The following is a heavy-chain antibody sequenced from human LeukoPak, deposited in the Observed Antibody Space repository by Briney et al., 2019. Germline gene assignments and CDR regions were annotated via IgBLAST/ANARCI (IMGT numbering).Heavy chain of an antibody. Sequence: PGGSLRLSCEASGFTFGSFAMSWVRQAPGKGLEWGAGISDSGGRTNYADSVKGRFTISRDNPKNTLYLQMNSLRAEDTAVYFCARRGVVIRVILVGFHKEAYYFDSWGQGALVTVSS. V-gene: IGHV3-23*01. D-gene: IGHD3-22*01. CDR1: GFTFGSFA. CDR3: ARRGVVIRVILVGFHKEAYYFDS. CDR2: ISDSGGRT. J-gene: IGHJ4*02.